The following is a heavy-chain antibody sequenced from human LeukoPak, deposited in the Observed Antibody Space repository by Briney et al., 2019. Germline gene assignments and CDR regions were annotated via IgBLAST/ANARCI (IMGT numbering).Heavy chain of an antibody. J-gene: IGHJ4*02. D-gene: IGHD3-22*01. V-gene: IGHV3-66*01. Sequence: PGGSLRLSCAASGFTVSSNYMSWVRQAPGKGLEWVSIIYSGGSTFYADSVKGRFTISRDNSKNTLYLQMNSLRAEDTAVYYCARYHSSGYYSVRLSTYYFDYWGQGTLVTVSS. CDR2: IYSGGST. CDR1: GFTVSSNY. CDR3: ARYHSSGYYSVRLSTYYFDY.